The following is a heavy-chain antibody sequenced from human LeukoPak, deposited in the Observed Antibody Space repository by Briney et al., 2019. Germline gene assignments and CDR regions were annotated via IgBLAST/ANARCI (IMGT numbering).Heavy chain of an antibody. J-gene: IGHJ4*02. V-gene: IGHV3-30*03. CDR2: ISYDGSNK. CDR3: ASFGGHYY. D-gene: IGHD4-23*01. CDR1: GFTFSSYG. Sequence: GGSLRLSCAASGFTFSSYGMHWVRQAPGKGLEWVAVISYDGSNKYYADSVKGRFTIPRDNAKNSLYLQMNSLRAEDTAVYYCASFGGHYYWGQGTLVTVSS.